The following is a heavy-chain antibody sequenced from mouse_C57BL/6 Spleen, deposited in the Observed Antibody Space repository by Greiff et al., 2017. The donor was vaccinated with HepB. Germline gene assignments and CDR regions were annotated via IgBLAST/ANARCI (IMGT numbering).Heavy chain of an antibody. CDR3: ARGGAMGFYPPDY. V-gene: IGHV1-81*01. D-gene: IGHD1-1*02. Sequence: VKLMESGAELARPGASVKLSCKASGYTFTSYGISWVKQRTGQGLEWIGEIYPRSGNTYYNEKFKGKATLTADKSSSTAYMELRSLTSEDSAVYFCARGGAMGFYPPDYWGQGTTLTVSS. CDR2: IYPRSGNT. CDR1: GYTFTSYG. J-gene: IGHJ2*01.